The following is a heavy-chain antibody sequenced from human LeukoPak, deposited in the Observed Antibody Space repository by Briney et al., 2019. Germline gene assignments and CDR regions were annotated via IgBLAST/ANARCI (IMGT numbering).Heavy chain of an antibody. V-gene: IGHV4-31*03. D-gene: IGHD6-13*01. J-gene: IGHJ4*02. CDR2: IYYSGST. CDR1: GGSLSSGGYY. CDR3: AKEPYSSSWRFDY. Sequence: SETLSLTCTVSGGSLSSGGYYWSWLRQHPGKGLEWIGYIYYSGSTYYNPSLKSRVTISVDTSKNQFSLKLSSVTAADTAVYYCAKEPYSSSWRFDYWGQGTLVTVSS.